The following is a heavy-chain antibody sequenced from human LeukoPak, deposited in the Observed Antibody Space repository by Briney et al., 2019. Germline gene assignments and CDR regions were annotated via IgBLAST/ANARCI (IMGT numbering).Heavy chain of an antibody. CDR3: AREEYCSSTSCYIA. CDR2: IYYSGST. J-gene: IGHJ5*02. D-gene: IGHD2-2*02. V-gene: IGHV4-30-4*01. CDR1: GGSISSGDYY. Sequence: SETLSLTCTVSGGSISSGDYYWSWIRQPPGKGLEWIGYIYYSGSTYYNPSLKSRVTISVDTSKNQFSLKLSSVTATDTAVYYCAREEYCSSTSCYIAWGQGTLVTVSS.